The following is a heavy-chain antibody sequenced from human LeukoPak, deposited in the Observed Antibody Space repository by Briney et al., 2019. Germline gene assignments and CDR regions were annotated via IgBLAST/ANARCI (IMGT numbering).Heavy chain of an antibody. CDR1: GYTFTSYA. CDR2: INTNTGNP. J-gene: IGHJ6*02. Sequence: ASVKVSCKASGYTFTSYAMNWVRQDPGQGLEWMGWINTNTGNPTYAQGFTGRFVFSLDTSVSTAYLQISSLKAEDTAVYYCARDRCSSTSCYTWNGMDVWGQGTTVTVSS. D-gene: IGHD2-2*02. CDR3: ARDRCSSTSCYTWNGMDV. V-gene: IGHV7-4-1*02.